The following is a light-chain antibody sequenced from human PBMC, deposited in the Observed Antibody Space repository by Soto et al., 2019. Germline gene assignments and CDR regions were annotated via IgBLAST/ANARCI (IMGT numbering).Light chain of an antibody. J-gene: IGKJ3*01. V-gene: IGKV3-20*01. Sequence: EIVLPQSPGTLSLSPGERATLSCRASQSVSSSYLAWYQQKPGQTPRLLIYGASSRATGIPDRFSGSGSGTDFTLTISRLEPEDFAVYYCLQYGNSLFTFGPGTKVDVK. CDR1: QSVSSSY. CDR2: GAS. CDR3: LQYGNSLFT.